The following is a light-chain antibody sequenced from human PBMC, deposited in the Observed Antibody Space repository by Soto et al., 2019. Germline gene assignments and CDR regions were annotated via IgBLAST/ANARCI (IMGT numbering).Light chain of an antibody. J-gene: IGKJ4*01. CDR2: DAS. CDR3: HQYGSSPS. CDR1: QSVGTNY. Sequence: MGLSQCLATLSLSPGERATLYCGTSQSVGTNYVAWYQQKPGLAPRLLIYDASRRATGISDRFSGSGSGTDFTLTISRLEPEDFAVYYCHQYGSSPSLGGGTKVDIK. V-gene: IGKV3D-20*01.